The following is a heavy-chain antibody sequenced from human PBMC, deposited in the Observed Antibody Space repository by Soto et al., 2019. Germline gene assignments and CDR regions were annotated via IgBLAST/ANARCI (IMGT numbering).Heavy chain of an antibody. D-gene: IGHD6-19*01. CDR2: IKQDGSEK. CDR3: ARDIAVAANWFDP. Sequence: EVQLVESGGGLVQPGGSLRLSCAASGFTFSSHWMSWVRQAPGKGLEWVANIKQDGSEKYYVDSVKGRFTISRDNAKNSLYLQMNSLRAEDTAVYYCARDIAVAANWFDPWGQGTLVTVSS. CDR1: GFTFSSHW. J-gene: IGHJ5*02. V-gene: IGHV3-7*01.